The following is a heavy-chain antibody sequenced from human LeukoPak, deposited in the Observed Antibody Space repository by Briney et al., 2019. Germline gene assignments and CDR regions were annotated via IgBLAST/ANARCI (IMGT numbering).Heavy chain of an antibody. D-gene: IGHD2-2*01. Sequence: ASVKVSCKASGGTFSSYAISWVRQAPGQGLEWMGRIIPILGIANYAQKFRGRVTITADKSTSTAYMELSSLRSEDTAVYYCARDGLYCSSTSCNFDYWGQGTLVTVSS. CDR3: ARDGLYCSSTSCNFDY. J-gene: IGHJ4*02. CDR1: GGTFSSYA. CDR2: IIPILGIA. V-gene: IGHV1-69*04.